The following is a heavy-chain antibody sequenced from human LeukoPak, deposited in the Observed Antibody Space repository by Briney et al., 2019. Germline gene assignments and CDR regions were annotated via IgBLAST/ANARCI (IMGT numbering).Heavy chain of an antibody. V-gene: IGHV4-59*01. Sequence: SETLSLTCTVSGGSISSYYWSWIRQPPGKGLEWIGYIYYSGSTNYNPSLKSRVTISVDTSKNQFSLKLSSVTAADTAVYYCARDDGFGGGGFDPWGQGTLVTVSS. D-gene: IGHD3-3*01. CDR1: GGSISSYY. J-gene: IGHJ5*02. CDR3: ARDDGFGGGGFDP. CDR2: IYYSGST.